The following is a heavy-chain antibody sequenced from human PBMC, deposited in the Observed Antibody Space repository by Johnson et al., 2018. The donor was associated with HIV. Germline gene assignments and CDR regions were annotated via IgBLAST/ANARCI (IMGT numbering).Heavy chain of an antibody. CDR3: AKDRGSPGIPAAFDI. CDR2: INLDGSEK. V-gene: IGHV3-7*05. D-gene: IGHD1-26*01. CDR1: GFTFTTYW. Sequence: VQLVESGGGLVQPGGSLRLSCTASGFTFTTYWMAWVRQAPEKGLEWVANINLDGSEKYYVDSVKGRFTISRDNAKNSLYLQMNSLRADDMAVYYCAKDRGSPGIPAAFDIWGQGTMVTVSS. J-gene: IGHJ3*02.